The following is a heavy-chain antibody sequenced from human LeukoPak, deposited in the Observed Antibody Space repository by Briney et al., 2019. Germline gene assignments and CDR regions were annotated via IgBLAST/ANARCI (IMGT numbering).Heavy chain of an antibody. D-gene: IGHD3-9*01. J-gene: IGHJ6*02. CDR2: ISSSGTTI. Sequence: PGASLRLSCAASGFTFNRYSMNWVRQAPGKGLEWVSYISSSGTTIYYADSVQGRFIISRDNARNSLYLQMNSLRAEDTAVYYCARDYDILTGKAFYGMDVWGQGTTVTVSS. CDR3: ARDYDILTGKAFYGMDV. V-gene: IGHV3-48*01. CDR1: GFTFNRYS.